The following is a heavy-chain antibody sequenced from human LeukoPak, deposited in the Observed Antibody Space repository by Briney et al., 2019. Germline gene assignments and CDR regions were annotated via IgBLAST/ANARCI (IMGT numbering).Heavy chain of an antibody. CDR3: ARGHYYDSSGYSDAFDI. CDR2: INHSGST. D-gene: IGHD3-22*01. Sequence: SETLSLTCTVSGGSVSSGNYYWSWIRQPPGKGLEWIGEINHSGSTNYNPSLKSRVTISVDTSKNQFSLKLSSVTAADTAVYYCARGHYYDSSGYSDAFDIWGQGTMVTVSS. V-gene: IGHV4-61*01. J-gene: IGHJ3*02. CDR1: GGSVSSGNYY.